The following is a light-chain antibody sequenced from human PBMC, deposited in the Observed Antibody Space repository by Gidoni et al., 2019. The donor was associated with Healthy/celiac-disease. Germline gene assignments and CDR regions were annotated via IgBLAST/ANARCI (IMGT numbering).Light chain of an antibody. Sequence: IQLTQSPSSLSASVGDRATIACRASQGISSYLAWYQQKPGKAPKLLIYAASTLQSGVPSRFSGSGSGTDFTLTISSLQPEDFATYYCQQLNSYPPYTFGQGTKLEIK. J-gene: IGKJ2*01. V-gene: IGKV1-9*01. CDR2: AAS. CDR3: QQLNSYPPYT. CDR1: QGISSY.